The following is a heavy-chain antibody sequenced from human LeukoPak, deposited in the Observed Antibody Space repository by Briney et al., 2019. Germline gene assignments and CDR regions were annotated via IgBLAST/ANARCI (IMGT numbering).Heavy chain of an antibody. Sequence: KPGGSLRLSCAASGFIFSSYNMNWVRQAPGKGLEWVSAISGSGGNTYYADSVKGRFTISRDNSKNTLYLRMNSLRAEDTAVYYCVKSGSSRMDVWGKGTTVTISS. V-gene: IGHV3-23*01. J-gene: IGHJ6*04. D-gene: IGHD6-19*01. CDR3: VKSGSSRMDV. CDR1: GFIFSSYN. CDR2: ISGSGGNT.